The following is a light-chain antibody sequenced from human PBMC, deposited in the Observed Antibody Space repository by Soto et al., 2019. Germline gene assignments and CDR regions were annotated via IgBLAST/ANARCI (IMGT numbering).Light chain of an antibody. CDR2: DVT. J-gene: IGLJ2*01. V-gene: IGLV2-8*01. CDR3: SSYTGNNVV. Sequence: QSALTQPPSASGSPGQSVAISCTGTLSDVSGYDFVSWYQQHPGKAPKLMIYDVTRRPSGVPDRFSGSKSGNTASLTVSGLQAEDEANYYCSSYTGNNVVFGGGTKVTVL. CDR1: LSDVSGYDF.